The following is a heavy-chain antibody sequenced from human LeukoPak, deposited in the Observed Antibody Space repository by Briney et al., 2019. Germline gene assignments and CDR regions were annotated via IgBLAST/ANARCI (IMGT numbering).Heavy chain of an antibody. J-gene: IGHJ4*02. CDR2: IYYSGST. V-gene: IGHV4-39*01. D-gene: IGHD3-10*01. Sequence: PSETLSLTCTVSGGSISSSSYYWGWIRQPPGKGLEWIGSIYYSGSTYYNPSLKSRVTISVDTSKNQFSLKLSSVTAADTAVYYCARLVLLWFGGLDYWGQGTLVTVSS. CDR3: ARLVLLWFGGLDY. CDR1: GGSISSSSYY.